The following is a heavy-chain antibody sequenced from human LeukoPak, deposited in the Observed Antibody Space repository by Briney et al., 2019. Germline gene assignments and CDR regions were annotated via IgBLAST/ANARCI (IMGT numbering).Heavy chain of an antibody. CDR1: GGSISSYY. CDR2: IYPSGST. V-gene: IGHV4-4*07. J-gene: IGHJ4*02. Sequence: SETLSLTCTVSGGSISSYYWSWIRQPAGKGLEWIGRIYPSGSTNYNPSLKSRVTMSVDTSKNQFSPKLSSVTAADTAVYYCARGVIPAAVVDYWGQGTLVTVSS. CDR3: ARGVIPAAVVDY. D-gene: IGHD3-22*01.